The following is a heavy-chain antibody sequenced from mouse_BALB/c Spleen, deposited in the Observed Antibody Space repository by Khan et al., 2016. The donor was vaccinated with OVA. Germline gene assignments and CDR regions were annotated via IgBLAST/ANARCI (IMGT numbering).Heavy chain of an antibody. V-gene: IGHV3-2*02. CDR3: ARRYYYGHWYFDV. Sequence: EVQLVESGPGLVKPSQSLSLTCTVTGYSITSDYAWNWIRQFPGNKLEWMGYISYSGSANYNPSLQSRLSITRDTSENQFFLQLNSVTTEYSATYYCARRYYYGHWYFDVWGAGTTVTVSS. CDR2: ISYSGSA. CDR1: GYSITSDYA. D-gene: IGHD1-1*01. J-gene: IGHJ1*01.